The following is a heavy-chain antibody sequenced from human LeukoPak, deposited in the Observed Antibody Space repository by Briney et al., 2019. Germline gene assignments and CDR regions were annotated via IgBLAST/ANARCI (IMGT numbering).Heavy chain of an antibody. Sequence: PSQTLSLTCTVSGGSISSGAYYWSWIRQHPGKGPEWIGYIYYSGSTYYNPSLKSRVTISVDTSKNQFSLRLSSVTAADTAVYYCVSGNGYDFRYFDYWGQGTLVTVSS. J-gene: IGHJ4*02. V-gene: IGHV4-31*03. CDR1: GGSISSGAYY. CDR3: VSGNGYDFRYFDY. CDR2: IYYSGST. D-gene: IGHD5-12*01.